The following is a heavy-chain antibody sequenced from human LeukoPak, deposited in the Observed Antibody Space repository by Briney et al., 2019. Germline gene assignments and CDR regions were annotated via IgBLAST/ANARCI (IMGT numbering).Heavy chain of an antibody. Sequence: SETLSLTCTVSGGSISSYYWSWIRQPPGKGLEWIGYIYYSGTTNYNPSLKSRVTISVDTSKNQFSLKLSSVTAADTAVYYCARHVRYCSGGSCYSGYYYGMDVWGQGTTVTVSS. J-gene: IGHJ6*02. CDR1: GGSISSYY. CDR3: ARHVRYCSGGSCYSGYYYGMDV. D-gene: IGHD2-15*01. CDR2: IYYSGTT. V-gene: IGHV4-59*08.